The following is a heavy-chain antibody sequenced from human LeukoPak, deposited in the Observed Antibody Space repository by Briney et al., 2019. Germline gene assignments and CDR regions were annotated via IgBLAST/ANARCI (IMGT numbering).Heavy chain of an antibody. Sequence: ASVKVSCKASGGTFSSYAISRVRQAPGQGLEWMGGIIPIFGTANYAQKFQGRVTITTDESTSTAYMELSSLRSEDTAVYYCARADCSGGSCYRPNFDYWGQGTLVTVSS. CDR1: GGTFSSYA. V-gene: IGHV1-69*05. CDR3: ARADCSGGSCYRPNFDY. J-gene: IGHJ4*02. D-gene: IGHD2-15*01. CDR2: IIPIFGTA.